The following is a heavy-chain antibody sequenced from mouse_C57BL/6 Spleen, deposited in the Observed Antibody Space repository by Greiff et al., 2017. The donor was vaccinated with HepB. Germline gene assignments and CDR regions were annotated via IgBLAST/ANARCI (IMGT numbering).Heavy chain of an antibody. CDR3: ARPSSDYGYFFDY. D-gene: IGHD2-2*01. V-gene: IGHV1-76*01. Sequence: QVHVKQSGAELVRPGASVKLSCKASGYTFTDYYINWVKQRPGQGLEWIARIYPGSGNTYYNEKFKGKATLTAEKSSSTAYMQLSSLTSEDSAVYFCARPSSDYGYFFDYWGQGTTLTVSS. CDR1: GYTFTDYY. J-gene: IGHJ2*01. CDR2: IYPGSGNT.